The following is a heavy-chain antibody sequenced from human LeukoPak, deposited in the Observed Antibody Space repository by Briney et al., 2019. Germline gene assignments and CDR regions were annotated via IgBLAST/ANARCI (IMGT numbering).Heavy chain of an antibody. CDR2: IYYSGST. J-gene: IGHJ6*04. D-gene: IGHD2-15*01. Sequence: SETLSLTCTVSGGSVSSGSYYWSWIRQPPGKGLEWIGYIYYSGSTNYNPSLKSRVTISVDTSKNQFSLKLSSVTAADTAVYYCAGELQYCSGGSCYFSYCYGMDVWGKGTTVTVSS. CDR3: AGELQYCSGGSCYFSYCYGMDV. CDR1: GGSVSSGSYY. V-gene: IGHV4-61*01.